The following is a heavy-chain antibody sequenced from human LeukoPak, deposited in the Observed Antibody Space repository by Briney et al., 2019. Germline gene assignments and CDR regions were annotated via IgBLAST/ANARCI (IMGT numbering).Heavy chain of an antibody. V-gene: IGHV3-9*01. CDR3: AKEAGYYYDSSGYSRGPGY. CDR2: ISWNSGSI. Sequence: GGSLRLSCAASGFTFDDYAMHWVRQAPGKGLEWVSGISWNSGSIGYADSVKGRFTISRDNSKNTLYLQMNSLRAEDTAVYYCAKEAGYYYDSSGYSRGPGYWGQGTLVTVSS. J-gene: IGHJ4*02. D-gene: IGHD3-22*01. CDR1: GFTFDDYA.